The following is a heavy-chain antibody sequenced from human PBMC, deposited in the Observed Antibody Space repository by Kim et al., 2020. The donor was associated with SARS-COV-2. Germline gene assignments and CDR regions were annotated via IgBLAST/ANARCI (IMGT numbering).Heavy chain of an antibody. Sequence: GGSLRLSCAASGFSFSTYAMHWVRQAPGKGLEWVALISSDGSETYYRDSMKGRFIISRDNSKSTLYLHVSSLRRDDTAVYYCATRDGDADDYWGQGTLVTVSS. D-gene: IGHD4-17*01. CDR2: ISSDGSET. CDR1: GFSFSTYA. J-gene: IGHJ4*02. CDR3: ATRDGDADDY. V-gene: IGHV3-30*04.